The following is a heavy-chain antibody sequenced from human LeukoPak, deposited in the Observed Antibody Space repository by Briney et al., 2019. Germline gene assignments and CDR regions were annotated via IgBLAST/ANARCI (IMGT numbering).Heavy chain of an antibody. Sequence: QPGGSLRLSCAASGFTFDDYAMHWVRQAPGKGLEWVSGISWNSGSIGYADSAKGRFTISRDNAKNSLYLQMNSLRAEDTALYYCAKDPRPGIAAAGTGWYFDLWGRGTLVTVSS. CDR3: AKDPRPGIAAAGTGWYFDL. CDR1: GFTFDDYA. J-gene: IGHJ2*01. V-gene: IGHV3-9*01. CDR2: ISWNSGSI. D-gene: IGHD6-13*01.